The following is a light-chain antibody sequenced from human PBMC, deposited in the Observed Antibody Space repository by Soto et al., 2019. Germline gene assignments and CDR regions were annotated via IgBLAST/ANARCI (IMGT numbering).Light chain of an antibody. Sequence: VLTQSPDTLSLSPGERATLSCRASERISSNFLAWYQQRPGQAPRLLIYGASTRASGIPDRFSGSGSGTDCALPISRLEREDFEVFYCQQYGTSPFTFGPGTTVEIK. V-gene: IGKV3-20*01. CDR1: ERISSNF. CDR2: GAS. J-gene: IGKJ3*01. CDR3: QQYGTSPFT.